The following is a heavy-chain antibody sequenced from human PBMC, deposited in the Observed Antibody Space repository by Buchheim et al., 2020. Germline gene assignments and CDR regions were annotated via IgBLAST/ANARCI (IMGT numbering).Heavy chain of an antibody. D-gene: IGHD2-2*01. J-gene: IGHJ6*02. V-gene: IGHV3-7*03. CDR3: ARDSKYQLLKNYYGMDV. CDR1: GFTFSSYW. Sequence: EVQLVESGGGLVQPGGSLRISCAASGFTFSSYWXSWVRQAPGKGLEWVANIKQDGSEKYYVDSVKGRFTXSRDNAKNSLYLQMNSLRAEDTAVYYCARDSKYQLLKNYYGMDVWGQGTT. CDR2: IKQDGSEK.